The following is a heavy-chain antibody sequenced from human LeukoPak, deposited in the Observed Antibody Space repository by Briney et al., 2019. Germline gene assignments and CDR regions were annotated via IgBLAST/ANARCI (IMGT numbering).Heavy chain of an antibody. CDR1: GFTFSSYG. CDR2: IRYDGSNK. D-gene: IGHD2-21*02. CDR3: AKDFAAYCGGDCYSPAFDY. Sequence: GGSLRLSCAASGFTFSSYGMHWVRQAPGKGLEWVAFIRYDGSNKYYADSVKGRFTISRDNSKNTLYLQMNSLRAEDTAVYYCAKDFAAYCGGDCYSPAFDYWGQGTLVTVSS. J-gene: IGHJ4*02. V-gene: IGHV3-30*02.